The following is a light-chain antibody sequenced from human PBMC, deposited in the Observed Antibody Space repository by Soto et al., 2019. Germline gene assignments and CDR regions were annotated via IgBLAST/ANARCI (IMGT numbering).Light chain of an antibody. V-gene: IGKV1-33*01. CDR3: QQFDSLPIT. Sequence: DIQMTQSPSSLSASVGDRVTITCQASQDITNYLNWYQQKPGKAPRHLVYDGSNLDTGVPSRFSGSGSGTHFSFTISSLHPEDIATYYCQQFDSLPITFGQGTRLEI. CDR1: QDITNY. CDR2: DGS. J-gene: IGKJ5*01.